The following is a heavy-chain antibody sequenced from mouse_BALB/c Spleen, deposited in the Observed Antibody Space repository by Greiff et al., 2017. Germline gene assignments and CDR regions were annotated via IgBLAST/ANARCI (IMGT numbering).Heavy chain of an antibody. CDR1: GYTFTSYW. CDR2: INPSNGRT. Sequence: QVQLQQPGAELVKPGASVKLSCKASGYTFTSYWMHWVKQRPGQGLEWIGEINPSNGRTNYNEKFKSKATLTVDKSSSTAYMQLSSLTSEDSAVYYCARGSGGTIDYWGQGTTLTVSS. J-gene: IGHJ2*01. V-gene: IGHV1S81*02. D-gene: IGHD1-1*02. CDR3: ARGSGGTIDY.